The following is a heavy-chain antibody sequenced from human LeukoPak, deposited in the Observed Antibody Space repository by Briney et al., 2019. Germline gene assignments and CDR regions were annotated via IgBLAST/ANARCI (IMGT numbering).Heavy chain of an antibody. CDR2: IWHDGSNK. CDR1: GFTFSSFG. D-gene: IGHD6-13*01. J-gene: IGHJ3*02. Sequence: GGSLRLSCAASGFTFSSFGMHWVRQAPGKGLEWVAVIWHDGSNKDYADSVKGRLAISRDNSKNTLYLQMNSLRVEDTAVYYCAKSLRAAAGTGAFDIWGQGTMVTVSS. V-gene: IGHV3-33*06. CDR3: AKSLRAAAGTGAFDI.